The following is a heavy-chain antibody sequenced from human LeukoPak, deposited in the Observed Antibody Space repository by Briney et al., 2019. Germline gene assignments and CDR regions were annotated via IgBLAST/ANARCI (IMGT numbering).Heavy chain of an antibody. CDR2: IIPILGIA. CDR1: GGTFSSYA. CDR3: ARDDYGDYGMDV. D-gene: IGHD4-17*01. J-gene: IGHJ6*02. V-gene: IGHV1-69*04. Sequence: SVKVSCKASGGTFSSYAISWVRQAPGQGLEWMGRIIPILGIANYAQKFQGRVTMTRDTSISTAYMELSRLRSDDTAVYYCARDDYGDYGMDVWGQGTTVTVSS.